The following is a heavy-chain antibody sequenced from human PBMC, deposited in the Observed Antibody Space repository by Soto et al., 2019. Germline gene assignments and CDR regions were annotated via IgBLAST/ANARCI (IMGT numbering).Heavy chain of an antibody. V-gene: IGHV3-13*01. CDR2: IGTAGDT. D-gene: IGHD6-13*01. CDR1: GFTFSSYD. Sequence: EVQLVESGGGLVQPGGSLRLSCAASGFTFSSYDMHWVRQATGKGLEWVSAIGTAGDTYYPGSVKGRFTISRENAKNSLYLQMNSLRAGDTAVFYCARGRDIAAAGTWWFDPWGQGTLVTVSS. J-gene: IGHJ5*02. CDR3: ARGRDIAAAGTWWFDP.